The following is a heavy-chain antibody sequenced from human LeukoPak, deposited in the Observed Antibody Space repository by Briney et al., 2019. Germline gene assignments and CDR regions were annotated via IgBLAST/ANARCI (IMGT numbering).Heavy chain of an antibody. J-gene: IGHJ4*02. Sequence: GGSLRLPCAASGFTFDDYGMSWVRKGPGKGLEWVPYMQFDGSNKYYADSVRGRFTISRDNSKNTLYLQMNSLRVEDTAVYYCARDSSMLRGPLVIYYFDFWGQGTLVTVSS. D-gene: IGHD3-10*01. V-gene: IGHV3-30*02. CDR2: MQFDGSNK. CDR1: GFTFDDYG. CDR3: ARDSSMLRGPLVIYYFDF.